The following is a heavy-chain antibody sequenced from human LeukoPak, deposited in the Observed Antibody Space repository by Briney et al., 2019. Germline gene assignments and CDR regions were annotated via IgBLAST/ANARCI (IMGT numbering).Heavy chain of an antibody. V-gene: IGHV3-74*01. J-gene: IGHJ3*02. Sequence: GGSLRLSCAASGFTFSSYWMHWVRQAPGKGLVWVSRISADGSSTNSADSVKGRLTISRDNAKNTLYLQMNSLRAEDTAVYYCVREYSSSSGRAFDIWGQGTMVTVSP. CDR1: GFTFSSYW. CDR2: ISADGSST. CDR3: VREYSSSSGRAFDI. D-gene: IGHD6-6*01.